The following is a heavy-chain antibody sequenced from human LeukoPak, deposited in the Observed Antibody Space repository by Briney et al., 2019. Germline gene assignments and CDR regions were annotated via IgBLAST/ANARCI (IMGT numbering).Heavy chain of an antibody. D-gene: IGHD5-12*01. J-gene: IGHJ4*02. V-gene: IGHV3-66*01. CDR2: IYSGGST. CDR3: ARTQSGYDYYFDY. CDR1: GLTVSSNC. Sequence: GGSLRLSCAASGLTVSSNCMSWVRQAPGKGLEWVSVIYSGGSTYYADSVKGRFTISRDNSKNTLYLQMNSLRAEDTAVYYCARTQSGYDYYFDYWGQGTLVTVSS.